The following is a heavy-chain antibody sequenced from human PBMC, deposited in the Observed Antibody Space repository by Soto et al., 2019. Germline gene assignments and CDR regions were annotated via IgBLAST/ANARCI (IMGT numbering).Heavy chain of an antibody. J-gene: IGHJ5*02. D-gene: IGHD6-19*01. CDR2: ISSDGSSS. V-gene: IGHV3-30*09. Sequence: QVKLVESGGGVVQSGGSRRLSCAASGFRFSSYSIHWVRQAPGKGLEWVAVISSDGSSSDFADSVKGRFAISRDKSRKNTVYLQMNNVRPDDTAVYYCANPRSSLQWHPFGPWGQGTLVSVSS. CDR3: ANPRSSLQWHPFGP. CDR1: GFRFSSYS.